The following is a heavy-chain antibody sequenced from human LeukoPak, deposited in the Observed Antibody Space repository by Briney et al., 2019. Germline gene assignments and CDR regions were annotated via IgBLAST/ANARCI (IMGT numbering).Heavy chain of an antibody. CDR2: ISYDGSNK. CDR3: AKGWFGELHSEFDY. V-gene: IGHV3-30*18. Sequence: GRSLRLSCAASGFTFSSYGMHWVRQAPGKGQEWVAVISYDGSNKYYADSVKGRFTISRDNSKNTLYLQMNSLRAEDTAVYYCAKGWFGELHSEFDYWGQGTLVTVSS. D-gene: IGHD3-10*01. CDR1: GFTFSSYG. J-gene: IGHJ4*02.